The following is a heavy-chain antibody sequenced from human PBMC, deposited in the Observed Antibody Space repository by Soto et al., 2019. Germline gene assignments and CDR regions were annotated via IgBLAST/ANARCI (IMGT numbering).Heavy chain of an antibody. CDR2: ISPGGSHR. CDR1: GFTFSSYN. Sequence: PGGSLRLSCVASGFTFSSYNMNWVRQAPGEGLQWVSSISPGGSHRFYSDSVNGRFTISRDNAKNSLYLQMNSLRAEDTAVYYCGRDGYSPYDVWGRGTRVTVYS. J-gene: IGHJ2*01. CDR3: GRDGYSPYDV. V-gene: IGHV3-21*01. D-gene: IGHD4-4*01.